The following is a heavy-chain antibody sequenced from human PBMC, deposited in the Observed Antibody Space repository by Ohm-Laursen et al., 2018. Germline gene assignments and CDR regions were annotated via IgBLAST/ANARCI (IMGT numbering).Heavy chain of an antibody. CDR1: GDSVSSNSAT. J-gene: IGHJ5*02. Sequence: QTLSLTCAISGDSVSSNSATWNWIRQSPSRGLEWLGSTYYRSKWSRDYAVSVKSRIIINPDTSKNQFSLHLNSLTPEDTAVYYCARGGEDWGTWGQGTLVTVSS. CDR2: TYYRSKWSR. CDR3: ARGGEDWGT. V-gene: IGHV6-1*01. D-gene: IGHD7-27*01.